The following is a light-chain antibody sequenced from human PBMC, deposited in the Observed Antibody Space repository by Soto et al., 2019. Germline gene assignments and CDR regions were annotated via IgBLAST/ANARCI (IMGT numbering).Light chain of an antibody. CDR3: GSWDGRASAYV. CDR1: SSNIGGNS. Sequence: QSGMTQPPSGSAAPGQPVTISFSGSSSNIGGNSVSWYQQLPGTAPKLLIYDDNKRPSGITDRFSGSKSGTSDTLGITGFQNGDEADYYCGSWDGRASAYVFGTATKDTVL. J-gene: IGLJ1*01. V-gene: IGLV1-51*01. CDR2: DDN.